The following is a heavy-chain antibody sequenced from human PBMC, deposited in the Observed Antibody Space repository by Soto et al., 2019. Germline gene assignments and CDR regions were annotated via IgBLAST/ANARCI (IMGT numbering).Heavy chain of an antibody. Sequence: PGGSLRLSCAASGFTFSSYAMHWVRQAPGKGLEWVAVISYDGSNKYYADSVKGRFTISRDNSKNTLYLQMNSLRAEDTAVYYCARDGYGDLSIELGNLYYFDYWGQGTLVTVSS. CDR2: ISYDGSNK. V-gene: IGHV3-30-3*01. CDR1: GFTFSSYA. D-gene: IGHD4-17*01. J-gene: IGHJ4*02. CDR3: ARDGYGDLSIELGNLYYFDY.